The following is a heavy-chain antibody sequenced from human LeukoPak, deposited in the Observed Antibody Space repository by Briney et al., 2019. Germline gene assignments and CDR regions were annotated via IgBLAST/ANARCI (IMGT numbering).Heavy chain of an antibody. V-gene: IGHV3-48*03. J-gene: IGHJ1*01. D-gene: IGHD2-21*01. CDR3: AREADCGTLSCPPGDLDL. CDR2: ISTSAYTI. CDR1: GFALSNFE. Sequence: GGSVPHSCAASGFALSNFEMNWVRQAPGKGLEWISYISTSAYTIYYADSVKGRFTISRDNAKNSLYLQMNSLRAEDTAVYYCAREADCGTLSCPPGDLDLWGQGTRVAVSS.